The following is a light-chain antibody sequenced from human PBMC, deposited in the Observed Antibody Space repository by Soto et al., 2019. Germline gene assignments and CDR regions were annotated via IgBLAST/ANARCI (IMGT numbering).Light chain of an antibody. CDR2: SNN. CDR3: AAWDDSLNVLYV. Sequence: QSVLTQPPSASGTPGQRVTISCSGSSSNIGSNTVNWYQQLPGTAPKLLIYSNNQRPSGVPDRFSGSKSGTSASLAISGLQSEDEADYYCAAWDDSLNVLYVFGAWTKLTVL. V-gene: IGLV1-44*01. J-gene: IGLJ1*01. CDR1: SSNIGSNT.